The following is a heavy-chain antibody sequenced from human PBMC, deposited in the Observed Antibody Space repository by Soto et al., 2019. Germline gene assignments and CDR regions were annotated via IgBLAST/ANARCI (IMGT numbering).Heavy chain of an antibody. CDR2: IIPIFGTP. CDR3: ARDSPLWGSTGWKRENLFDI. CDR1: GGNFNTYP. D-gene: IGHD3-16*01. J-gene: IGHJ3*02. V-gene: IGHV1-69*18. Sequence: QVQLEQSGAEVKRPGSSVKVSCKTSGGNFNTYPISWVRQAPGHRLEWMGKIIPIFGTPDYGQKFQGRVTINADQATTTVYMELRRLKSDASAVYYCARDSPLWGSTGWKRENLFDIWGQGTMVTVSS.